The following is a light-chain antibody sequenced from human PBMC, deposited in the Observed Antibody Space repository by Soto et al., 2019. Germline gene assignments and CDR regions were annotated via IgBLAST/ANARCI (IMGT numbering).Light chain of an antibody. CDR2: DAS. CDR3: QQRSNWPRT. CDR1: QSVSSY. J-gene: IGKJ1*01. Sequence: EIVLTQSPATLSLSPGERATLSCRASQSVSSYLAWYQQKPGQAPRLLIYDASNRATGIPARFSGSGSGTDFTLTISSLEPEDFEVYYCQQRSNWPRTFGQGTMVEIK. V-gene: IGKV3-11*01.